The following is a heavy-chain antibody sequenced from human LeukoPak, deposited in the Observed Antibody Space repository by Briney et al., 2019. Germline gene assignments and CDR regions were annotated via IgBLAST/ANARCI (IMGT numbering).Heavy chain of an antibody. D-gene: IGHD6-13*01. CDR1: GGSFSGYY. Sequence: SETLSLTCAVYGGSFSGYYWSWIRQPPGKGLEWIGEINHSGSTNYNPSLKSRVTISVDTSKNQFSLKLSSVTAADTAVYYCARAGDIAAAGTSLFDYWGQGTLVTVSS. CDR3: ARAGDIAAAGTSLFDY. V-gene: IGHV4-34*01. CDR2: INHSGST. J-gene: IGHJ4*02.